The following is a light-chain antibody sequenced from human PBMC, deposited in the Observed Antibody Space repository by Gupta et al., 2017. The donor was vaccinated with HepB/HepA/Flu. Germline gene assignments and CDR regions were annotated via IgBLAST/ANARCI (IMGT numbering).Light chain of an antibody. CDR2: LVS. CDR3: MQGLQGPLT. Sequence: DIVRTQSPLSLLVTPGEPASISCTSIQRLLYSNGSNYLHLYLQKPGQSPQLLIYLVSNRACGVPDRFSGSGSGTDFTLKISRVEAEDVGVYYCMQGLQGPLTFGGGTKVEIK. J-gene: IGKJ4*01. CDR1: QRLLYSNGSNY. V-gene: IGKV2-28*01.